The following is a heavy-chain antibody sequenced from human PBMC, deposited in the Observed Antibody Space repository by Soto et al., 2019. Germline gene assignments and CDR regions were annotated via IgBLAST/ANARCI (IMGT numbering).Heavy chain of an antibody. CDR2: IRSKGYGGTT. V-gene: IGHV3-49*03. CDR1: GFTFGDYA. Sequence: EVQVVESGGALVQPGRSLRLSCTTSGFTFGDYAMSWFRQAPGKGLEWVGVIRSKGYGGTTQSAASVKGIFTIYRDDSERIAYLQIDSLKSEDPALYYCARVGSASLMVVVIADHWGQGTQVTVSS. J-gene: IGHJ4*02. CDR3: ARVGSASLMVVVIADH. D-gene: IGHD3-22*01.